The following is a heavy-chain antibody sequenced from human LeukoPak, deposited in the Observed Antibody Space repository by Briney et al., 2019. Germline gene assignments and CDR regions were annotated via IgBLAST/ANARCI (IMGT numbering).Heavy chain of an antibody. CDR3: ARGAEAETSPLDF. V-gene: IGHV1-3*01. Sequence: ASVTVSCTASGYTFTSYAMHWVRQAPGQRLEWMGWINAGNGNTKYSQKFQGRVTITRDTSSSTDYLEVRSLRSDDTAVYYCARGAEAETSPLDFWGQGTPVTVSS. J-gene: IGHJ4*02. D-gene: IGHD6-13*01. CDR1: GYTFTSYA. CDR2: INAGNGNT.